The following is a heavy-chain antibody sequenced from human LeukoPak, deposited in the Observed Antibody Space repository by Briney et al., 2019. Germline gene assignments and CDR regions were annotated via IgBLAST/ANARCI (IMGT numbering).Heavy chain of an antibody. D-gene: IGHD5-18*01. J-gene: IGHJ4*02. CDR2: IGGSGGTT. Sequence: GGSLRLSCAASGFTFSNFVMSWVRQAPGKGLEWVSAIGGSGGTTYYADSVEGRFSISRDNSKSTLYLQMNSLRAEDTAVYYCAKRGYSFGYDYWGQGTLVTVSS. V-gene: IGHV3-23*01. CDR3: AKRGYSFGYDY. CDR1: GFTFSNFV.